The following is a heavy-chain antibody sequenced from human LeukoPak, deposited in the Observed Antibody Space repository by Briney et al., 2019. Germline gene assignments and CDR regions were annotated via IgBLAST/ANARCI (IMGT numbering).Heavy chain of an antibody. Sequence: KPSETLSLTCAVYGGSFSGYYWSWIPQPTGKGLEWIGEINHSGSTSYNPSLKSRVTISVDTSKNQFSLKLSPVTAADTAVYYCARRPFHDILTGPKGAFDIWGQGTMVTVSS. J-gene: IGHJ3*02. V-gene: IGHV4-34*01. D-gene: IGHD3-9*01. CDR3: ARRPFHDILTGPKGAFDI. CDR2: INHSGST. CDR1: GGSFSGYY.